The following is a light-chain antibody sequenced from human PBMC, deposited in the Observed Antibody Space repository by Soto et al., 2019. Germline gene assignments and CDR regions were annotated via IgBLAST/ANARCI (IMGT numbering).Light chain of an antibody. CDR1: QSVSSY. CDR2: DAS. J-gene: IGKJ2*01. CDR3: QQRSNWPGT. V-gene: IGKV3-11*01. Sequence: EIVLTQSPATLSLSPGERATLSCRARQSVSSYLAWYQQKPGQAPRLLIYDASARATGIPARFSGSGSGTDFTLTISSLEPEDFAVSYCQQRSNWPGTFGQGTKLQIK.